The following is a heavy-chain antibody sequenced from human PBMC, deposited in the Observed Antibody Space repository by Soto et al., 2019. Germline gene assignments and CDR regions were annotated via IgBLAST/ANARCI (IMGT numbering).Heavy chain of an antibody. CDR1: GGTFSSYA. V-gene: IGHV1-69*05. CDR2: IIPIFGTA. J-gene: IGHJ3*02. CDR3: ARDSSEYQLLFPLAAFDI. Sequence: SVKVSCKASGGTFSSYAISWVRQAPGQGLEWMGGIIPIFGTANYAQKFQGRVTITTDTSTSTAYMELRSLRSDDTAVYYCARDSSEYQLLFPLAAFDIWGQGTMVTVSS. D-gene: IGHD2-2*01.